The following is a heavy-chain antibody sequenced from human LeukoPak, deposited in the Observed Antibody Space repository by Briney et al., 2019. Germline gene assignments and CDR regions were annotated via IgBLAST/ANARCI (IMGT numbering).Heavy chain of an antibody. CDR2: IYYSGST. D-gene: IGHD3-10*01. Sequence: PSETLSLTCTVSGGSISSYYWSWIRQPPGKGLEWIGYIYYSGSTNYNPSLKSRVTISVDTSKNQFSLKLSSVTAADTAVYYCARERRELWFGERQNDAFDIWGQGTMVTVSS. J-gene: IGHJ3*02. CDR3: ARERRELWFGERQNDAFDI. V-gene: IGHV4-59*01. CDR1: GGSISSYY.